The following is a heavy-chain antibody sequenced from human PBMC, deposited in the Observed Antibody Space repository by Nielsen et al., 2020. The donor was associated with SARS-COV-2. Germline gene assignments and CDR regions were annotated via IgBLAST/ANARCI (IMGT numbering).Heavy chain of an antibody. J-gene: IGHJ6*02. D-gene: IGHD3-3*01. V-gene: IGHV1-58*01. CDR1: GFTFTSSA. CDR2: IVVGSGNT. CDR3: AARSVKGYYYGMDV. Sequence: SVKVSCKASGFTFTSSAVQWVRQARGQRLEWIGWIVVGSGNTNYAQKFQERVTITRDMSTSTAYVELSSLRSEDTAVYYCAARSVKGYYYGMDVWGQGTTVTVSS.